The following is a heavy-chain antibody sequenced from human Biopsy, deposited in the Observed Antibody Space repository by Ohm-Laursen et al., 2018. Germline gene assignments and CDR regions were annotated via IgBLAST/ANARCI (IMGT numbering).Heavy chain of an antibody. Sequence: SLRLSCTASGFTFGSHAMSWVRQAPGKGLECVSVINGSGGSTYYADPVKGRFTISRDNSKNTPYLQMNSLRAEDTAMYYCARDLYDFCGGCPFDPWGQGTLVTVS. V-gene: IGHV3-23*01. D-gene: IGHD3-3*01. CDR1: GFTFGSHA. CDR2: INGSGGST. J-gene: IGHJ5*02. CDR3: ARDLYDFCGGCPFDP.